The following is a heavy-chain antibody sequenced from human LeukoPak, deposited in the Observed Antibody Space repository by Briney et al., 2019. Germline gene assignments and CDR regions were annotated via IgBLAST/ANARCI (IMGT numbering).Heavy chain of an antibody. CDR3: ASLLDTKGGY. Sequence: SETLSLTCTVSGGSISSYYWTWIRQPPGKGLEWIGNTYYSGSTNYNPSLKSRVSISVDTSKNQFSLKLSSVTAADTAVYYCASLLDTKGGYWGQGTLVTVSS. CDR2: TYYSGST. CDR1: GGSISSYY. V-gene: IGHV4-59*12. D-gene: IGHD2-21*01. J-gene: IGHJ4*02.